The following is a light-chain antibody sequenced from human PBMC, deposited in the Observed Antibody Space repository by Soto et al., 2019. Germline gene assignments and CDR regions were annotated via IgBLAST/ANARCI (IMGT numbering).Light chain of an antibody. V-gene: IGLV2-23*02. J-gene: IGLJ1*01. CDR2: EVI. Sequence: QSALTQVASVSGSPGQSITISCTGTSSDVGTSNLVSWYQQHPGKAPRPMIYEVIKRPSGVSNRFSGSKSGNTASLTISGLQAEDEADYYCCSYAGSSVYVFGTGTKVTVL. CDR1: SSDVGTSNL. CDR3: CSYAGSSVYV.